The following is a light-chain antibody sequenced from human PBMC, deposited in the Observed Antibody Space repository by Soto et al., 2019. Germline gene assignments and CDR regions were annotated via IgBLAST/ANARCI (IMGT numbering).Light chain of an antibody. J-gene: IGLJ3*02. CDR1: SHNIGSNY. CDR3: AVWDDSLSGWA. CDR2: RNN. V-gene: IGLV1-47*01. Sequence: QSVLTQPPSASGTPGQRVTISCSGSSHNIGSNYVYWHQQFPGTAPRLLIYRNNQRPSGVPDRFSGSKSGTSASLAISGLRSEDEAEYYCAVWDDSLSGWAFGGGTKVTVL.